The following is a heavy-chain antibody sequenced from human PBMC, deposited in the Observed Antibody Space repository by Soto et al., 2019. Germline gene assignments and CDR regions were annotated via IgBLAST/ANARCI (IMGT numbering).Heavy chain of an antibody. Sequence: QVQLVQSGAEVKKPGSSVRVSCKASGGTLKTYGITWLRQASGQGFEWLGGINPIFGSTHYAQKFRGRVTITPDDSSNTAYLELSRLTSEATAVYYCASRERVDAFDVWGQGTMVTVSS. V-gene: IGHV1-69*01. J-gene: IGHJ3*01. CDR3: ASRERVDAFDV. CDR2: INPIFGST. CDR1: GGTLKTYG. D-gene: IGHD1-26*01.